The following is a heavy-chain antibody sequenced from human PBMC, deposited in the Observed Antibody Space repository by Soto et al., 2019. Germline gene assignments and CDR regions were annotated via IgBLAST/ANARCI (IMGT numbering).Heavy chain of an antibody. J-gene: IGHJ3*02. Sequence: SETLSLTCAVSGDSISSDKWWSWVRQPPGKGLEWIGEVYHSGNTNYNPSLKSRVIISVDTSKNQFSLKLSSVTAADTAVYYCARENYEGAFDIWGQGTMVTVS. V-gene: IGHV4-4*02. D-gene: IGHD3-22*01. CDR1: GDSISSDKW. CDR2: VYHSGNT. CDR3: ARENYEGAFDI.